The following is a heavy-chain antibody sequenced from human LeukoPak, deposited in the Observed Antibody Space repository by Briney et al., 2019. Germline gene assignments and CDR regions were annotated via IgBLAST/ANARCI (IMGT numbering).Heavy chain of an antibody. Sequence: GGSLRLSCTASGFIFRNYAMSWVRQAPGKGLEWGSTISGAGDNTKYAGSVTGRFTISRDNSKNTLYLQMNSLRAEDTAVYYCAKDYSVSNWCFDLWGRGTLVTVSS. CDR2: ISGAGDNT. D-gene: IGHD5/OR15-5a*01. CDR1: GFIFRNYA. V-gene: IGHV3-23*01. J-gene: IGHJ2*01. CDR3: AKDYSVSNWCFDL.